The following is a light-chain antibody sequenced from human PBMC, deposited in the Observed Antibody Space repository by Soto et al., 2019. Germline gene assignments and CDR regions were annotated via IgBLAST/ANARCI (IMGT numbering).Light chain of an antibody. CDR2: SNN. CDR3: AAWDDSLSGLDVV. Sequence: QSVLTQPPSASGTPGQRVTISCSGSSSNIGSNYVYWYQQLPGTAPKLLIYSNNQRPSGVPDRFSGSKSGTSASLAISGLRSDDEADYYCAAWDDSLSGLDVVFGGGTKLTVL. V-gene: IGLV1-47*02. CDR1: SSNIGSNY. J-gene: IGLJ2*01.